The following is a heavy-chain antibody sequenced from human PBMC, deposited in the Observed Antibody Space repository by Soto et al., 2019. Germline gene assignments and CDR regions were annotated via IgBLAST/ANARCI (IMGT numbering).Heavy chain of an antibody. Sequence: SETLSLTCTVSGGSISSYYWSWIRQPPGKGLEWIGYIYYSGSTNYNPSLKSRVTISVDTSKNQFSLKLSSVTAADTAVYYCARSYGDYFDYCGQVYLVTVSS. D-gene: IGHD4-17*01. CDR2: IYYSGST. V-gene: IGHV4-59*08. CDR3: ARSYGDYFDY. J-gene: IGHJ4*02. CDR1: GGSISSYY.